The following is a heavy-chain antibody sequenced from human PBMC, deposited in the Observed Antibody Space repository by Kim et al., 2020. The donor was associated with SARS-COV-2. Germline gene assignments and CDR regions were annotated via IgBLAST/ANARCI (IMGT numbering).Heavy chain of an antibody. J-gene: IGHJ4*02. D-gene: IGHD3-10*01. V-gene: IGHV4-39*01. Sequence: SLKSRVTISVDTSKNQFSRRLSSVTAADTAVYYCARQRGLLWFVAPYFDYWGQGTLVTVSS. CDR3: ARQRGLLWFVAPYFDY.